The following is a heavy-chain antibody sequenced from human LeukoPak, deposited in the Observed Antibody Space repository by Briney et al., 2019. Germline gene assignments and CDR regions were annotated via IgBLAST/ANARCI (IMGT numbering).Heavy chain of an antibody. V-gene: IGHV4-39*07. Sequence: SETLSLTCTVSGGSISSSSYYWGWMRQPPGKGLEWIGSIYYSGSTYYNPSLKSRVTISVDTSKNQFSLKLSSVTAADTAVYYCARDLVSSGWPIDYWGQGTLVTFSS. CDR2: IYYSGST. J-gene: IGHJ4*02. CDR3: ARDLVSSGWPIDY. D-gene: IGHD6-19*01. CDR1: GGSISSSSYY.